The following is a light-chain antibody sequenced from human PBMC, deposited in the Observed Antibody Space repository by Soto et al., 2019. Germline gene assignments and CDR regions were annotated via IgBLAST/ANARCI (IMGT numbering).Light chain of an antibody. Sequence: DIQMTQSPSSLSASVGDRVTITCRSSQSIFNYLNWYQQKPGKAPEVLIYAVSSLQIGVPSRFAGSGSGTDFTLTLTDLRPEDSATYYCQQTYSELVYTFGRGTKLEIK. J-gene: IGKJ2*01. CDR2: AVS. CDR1: QSIFNY. CDR3: QQTYSELVYT. V-gene: IGKV1-39*01.